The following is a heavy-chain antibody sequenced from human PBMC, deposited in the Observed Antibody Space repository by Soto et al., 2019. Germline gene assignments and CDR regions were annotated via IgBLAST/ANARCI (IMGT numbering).Heavy chain of an antibody. CDR2: VDWNSGST. CDR1: GFTFDDLA. Sequence: EVQLVESGGGLVQPGRSLRLSCAASGFTFDDLAMHWVRQAPGKGLEWVSGVDWNSGSTAYADSVKGRFTISRDNARNSLYLQMNSLRAEDTALYYCVKGRGSYEVKFGMDVWGQGTTVTVSS. J-gene: IGHJ6*02. CDR3: VKGRGSYEVKFGMDV. V-gene: IGHV3-9*01. D-gene: IGHD6-25*01.